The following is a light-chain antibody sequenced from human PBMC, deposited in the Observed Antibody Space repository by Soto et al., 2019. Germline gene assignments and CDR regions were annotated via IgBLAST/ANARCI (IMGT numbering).Light chain of an antibody. CDR2: DAS. J-gene: IGKJ5*01. CDR1: QSISFY. CDR3: QQRSNWPT. Sequence: EIVLTQSPATLSFSPGERATLSCRASQSISFYLTWYQHKPGQAPRLLIYDASNRATGILARFSGSGYGTDFTLTISSLEPEDFAVYYCQQRSNWPTFGQGTRLEIK. V-gene: IGKV3-11*01.